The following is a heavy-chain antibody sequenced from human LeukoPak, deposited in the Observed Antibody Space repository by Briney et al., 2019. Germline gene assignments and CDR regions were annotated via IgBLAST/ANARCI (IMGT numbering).Heavy chain of an antibody. D-gene: IGHD1-14*01. Sequence: GESLKISCKGSGYSFTSYWVAWVRQMPGKGLEWWGVIYPRDSDTRYSPSFQGQVTISADKSINTAYLQWSGLKASDTAVYYCARHVTTASAARGFDIWGQGTMVTVSS. CDR3: ARHVTTASAARGFDI. V-gene: IGHV5-51*01. J-gene: IGHJ3*02. CDR2: IYPRDSDT. CDR1: GYSFTSYW.